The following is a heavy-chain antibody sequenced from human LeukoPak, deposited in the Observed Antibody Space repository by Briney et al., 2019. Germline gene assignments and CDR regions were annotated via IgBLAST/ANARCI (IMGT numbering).Heavy chain of an antibody. J-gene: IGHJ6*02. Sequence: PGGSLRLSCAPSGFTFSSYAMNWVRQAPGKGLEWVSVISGSGDSTYYADSVKGRFTISRDNSKNTLYLQMNSLRAEDTAVYYCAKDYGSGSWSGYYYYGMDVWGQGTTVTVSS. CDR1: GFTFSSYA. CDR3: AKDYGSGSWSGYYYYGMDV. CDR2: ISGSGDST. V-gene: IGHV3-23*01. D-gene: IGHD3-10*01.